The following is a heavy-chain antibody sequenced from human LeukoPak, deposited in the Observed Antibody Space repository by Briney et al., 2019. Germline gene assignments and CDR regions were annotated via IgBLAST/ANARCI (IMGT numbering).Heavy chain of an antibody. V-gene: IGHV3-23*01. D-gene: IGHD3-10*01. J-gene: IGHJ4*02. CDR1: GFTFSSYA. Sequence: AGGSLRLSCAASGFTFSSYAMTWVRQAPGKGLDWVSTISGSGGSTYYADSVKGRFTISRDNSKNTLYLQMNSLRAEDTAVYYCAKDPIFMALFDYWGQGTLVTVSS. CDR3: AKDPIFMALFDY. CDR2: ISGSGGST.